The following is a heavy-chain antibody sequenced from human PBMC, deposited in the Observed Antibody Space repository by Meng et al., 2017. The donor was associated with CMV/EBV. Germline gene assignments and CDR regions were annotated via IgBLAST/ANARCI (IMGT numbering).Heavy chain of an antibody. CDR3: AGYSEPDY. Sequence: QVQLVGFGGGVVQPGRSLRLSCAASGFTFSSYAMHWVRQAPGKGLEWVAVISYDGSNKYYADSVKGRFTISRDNSKNTLYLQMNSLRAEDTAVYYCAGYSEPDYWGQGTLVTVSS. J-gene: IGHJ4*02. CDR2: ISYDGSNK. CDR1: GFTFSSYA. D-gene: IGHD2-15*01. V-gene: IGHV3-30-3*01.